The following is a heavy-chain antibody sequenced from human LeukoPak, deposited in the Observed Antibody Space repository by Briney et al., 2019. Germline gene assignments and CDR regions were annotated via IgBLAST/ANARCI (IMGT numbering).Heavy chain of an antibody. CDR3: AKASGPSGYYYMDV. CDR1: GFTVSSYA. CDR2: IIGSGGNT. J-gene: IGHJ6*03. V-gene: IGHV3-23*01. Sequence: SGGSLRLSCAASGFTVSSYAMSWVRQAPGKGLEWVSAIIGSGGNTYYADSVKGRFTISRDNSKNTLYMHMNSLRADDTAIYYCAKASGPSGYYYMDVRGKGTTVTVSS.